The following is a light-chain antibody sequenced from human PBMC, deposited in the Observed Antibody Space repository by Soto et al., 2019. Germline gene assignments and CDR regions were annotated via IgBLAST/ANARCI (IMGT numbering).Light chain of an antibody. V-gene: IGLV1-51*01. CDR3: GAWDSSLSGVL. CDR2: DTN. Sequence: QSVLTQPPSVSAAPGQQVTISCSGETSNIGNNYVSWYQQLPGTAPKLLIYDTNNRPSGIPDRLSGSKSGTSATLGITGLQTGDEAVYYCGAWDSSLSGVLFGGGTKLTVL. CDR1: TSNIGNNY. J-gene: IGLJ2*01.